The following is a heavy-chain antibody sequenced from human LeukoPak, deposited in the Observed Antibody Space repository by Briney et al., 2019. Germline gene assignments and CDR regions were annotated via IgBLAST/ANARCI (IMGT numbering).Heavy chain of an antibody. CDR3: ARGRKLGAPTYFFDY. D-gene: IGHD1-26*01. CDR1: GFTFSTYA. Sequence: GGSLRLSCAASGFTFSTYAMNWVRQAPGQGLEWVSGISGSGDNTYYADSVRGRFTTSRDKSKSTVYLQMNSLGVEDTAIYYCARGRKLGAPTYFFDYWGQGTLVTVSS. CDR2: ISGSGDNT. V-gene: IGHV3-23*01. J-gene: IGHJ4*02.